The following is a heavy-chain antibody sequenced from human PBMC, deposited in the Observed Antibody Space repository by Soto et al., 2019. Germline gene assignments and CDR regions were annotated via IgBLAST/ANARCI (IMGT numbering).Heavy chain of an antibody. V-gene: IGHV4-4*02. D-gene: IGHD2-2*01. J-gene: IGHJ5*02. Sequence: SETLSLTCDVSGVSISSSHWWCWLRQPPGKGLEWIGEVYHSGSANYNPSLKSRVSMSVDKSKNQFPLRLTSVTAADTALYFCARIAVVPSALDPWGQGTLVTVSS. CDR1: GVSISSSHW. CDR2: VYHSGSA. CDR3: ARIAVVPSALDP.